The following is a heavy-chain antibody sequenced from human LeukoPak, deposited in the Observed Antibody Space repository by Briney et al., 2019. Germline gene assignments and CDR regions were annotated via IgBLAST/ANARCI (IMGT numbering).Heavy chain of an antibody. CDR1: GFTFGSYG. D-gene: IGHD1-26*01. CDR3: ARVASGTFDY. CDR2: IWYDGSNK. V-gene: IGHV3-33*01. J-gene: IGHJ4*02. Sequence: PGMSLRLSCAASGFTFGSYGMHWVRQAPGKGLEWVAVIWYDGSNKYYVDSVKGRFTISRDNSKNTLYLQMNSLRAEDTAVYYCARVASGTFDYWGQGTLVTVSS.